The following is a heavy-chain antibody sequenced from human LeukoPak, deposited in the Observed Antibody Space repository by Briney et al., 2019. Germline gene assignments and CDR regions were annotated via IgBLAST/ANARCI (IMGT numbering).Heavy chain of an antibody. Sequence: PGGSLRLSCAASGFTFSSYGMHWVRQAPGKGLEWVAFIRYDGSNKYYADSVEGRFTISRDNSKNTLYLQMNSLRAEDTAVYYCAKPATGVSDYWGQGTLVTVSS. D-gene: IGHD1-14*01. V-gene: IGHV3-30*02. CDR1: GFTFSSYG. J-gene: IGHJ4*02. CDR3: AKPATGVSDY. CDR2: IRYDGSNK.